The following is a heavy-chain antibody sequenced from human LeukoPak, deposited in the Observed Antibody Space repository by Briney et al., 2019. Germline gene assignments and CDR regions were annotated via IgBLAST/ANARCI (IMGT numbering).Heavy chain of an antibody. V-gene: IGHV1-18*01. CDR1: GYTFTSYG. CDR3: ARDWLRFLEWSGDLGVSWFDP. CDR2: ISAYNGNT. Sequence: ASVKVSCKASGYTFTSYGISWVRQAPGQGLEWMGWISAYNGNTNYAQKLQGRVTVTTDTSTSTAYMELRSLRSDDTAVYYCARDWLRFLEWSGDLGVSWFDPWGQGTLVTVSS. J-gene: IGHJ5*02. D-gene: IGHD3-3*01.